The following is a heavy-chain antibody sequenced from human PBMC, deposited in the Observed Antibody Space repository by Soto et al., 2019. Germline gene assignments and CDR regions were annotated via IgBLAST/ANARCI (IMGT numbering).Heavy chain of an antibody. J-gene: IGHJ6*02. CDR1: GYTFTSYA. Sequence: KKSGASVKVSCKASGYTFTSYAMHWVRQAPGQRLEWMGWINAGNGNTKYSQKFQGRVTITRDTSASTAYMELSSLRSEDTAVYYCARDHYDFWSGAYYYYGMDVWGQGTTVTVSS. V-gene: IGHV1-3*01. CDR3: ARDHYDFWSGAYYYYGMDV. D-gene: IGHD3-3*01. CDR2: INAGNGNT.